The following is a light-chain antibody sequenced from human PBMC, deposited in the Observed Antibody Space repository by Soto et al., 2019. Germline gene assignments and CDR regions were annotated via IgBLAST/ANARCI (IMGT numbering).Light chain of an antibody. CDR3: MQALQTPRT. CDR1: QSLLHSNGYNY. V-gene: IGKV2-28*01. CDR2: LGS. Sequence: VMTQSPLSLPVTPGDPASISCRSSQSLLHSNGYNYLDWYVQKPGQSPQLLIYLGSERASGVPDRFRGSVSGTEFTLKISRVEAEDVGVYYCMQALQTPRTFGQGTKVEIK. J-gene: IGKJ1*01.